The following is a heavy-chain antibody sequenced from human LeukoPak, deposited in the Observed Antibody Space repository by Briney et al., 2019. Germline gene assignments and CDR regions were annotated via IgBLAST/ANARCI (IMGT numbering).Heavy chain of an antibody. CDR2: LRYDGSNR. D-gene: IGHD3-10*02. J-gene: IGHJ4*02. Sequence: GGSLRLSCVASEFTFTSYGMHWVRQAPGKGLEWVAFLRYDGSNRSYADSVKGRFTISRDNSKNTLYLQMNSLRAEDTAVYYCAKDVDLFGGLYFDSWGQGTLVTVSS. CDR3: AKDVDLFGGLYFDS. CDR1: EFTFTSYG. V-gene: IGHV3-30*02.